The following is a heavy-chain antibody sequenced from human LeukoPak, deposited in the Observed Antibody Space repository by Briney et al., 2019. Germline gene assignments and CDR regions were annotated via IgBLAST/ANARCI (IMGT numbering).Heavy chain of an antibody. CDR1: GYTFTSYY. CDR3: ARAPSSWYRGYYYYYMDV. D-gene: IGHD6-13*01. Sequence: ASVKVSCKASGYTFTSYYMHWVRQAPGQGLEWMGIINPSGGSTSYAQKFQGRVTMTRDMSTSTVYMELSSLRSEDTAVYYCARAPSSWYRGYYYYYMDVWGKGTTVTVSS. J-gene: IGHJ6*03. CDR2: INPSGGST. V-gene: IGHV1-46*01.